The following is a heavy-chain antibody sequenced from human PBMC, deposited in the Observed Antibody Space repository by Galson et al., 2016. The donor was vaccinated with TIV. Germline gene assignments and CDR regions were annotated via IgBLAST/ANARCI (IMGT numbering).Heavy chain of an antibody. Sequence: SLRLSCAASGFTFSGYTMNWVRQAPGKGLEWVSSISSASSYIYYADSVKGRFTISRANAKNSLYLQMNSLRDEDTAVYYCARWRNFGDYSDYWGQGTLVAVSS. D-gene: IGHD3-10*01. V-gene: IGHV3-21*04. J-gene: IGHJ4*02. CDR1: GFTFSGYT. CDR2: ISSASSYI. CDR3: ARWRNFGDYSDY.